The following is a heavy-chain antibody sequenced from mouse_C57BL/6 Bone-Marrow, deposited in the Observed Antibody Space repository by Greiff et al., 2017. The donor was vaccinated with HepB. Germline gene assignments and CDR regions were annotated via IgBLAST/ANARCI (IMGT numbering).Heavy chain of an antibody. CDR1: GYSITSGYY. D-gene: IGHD1-1*01. CDR3: ARGPLYYYAMDY. J-gene: IGHJ4*01. Sequence: ESGPGLVKPSQSLSLTCSVTGYSITSGYYWNWIRQFPGNKLEWMGYISYDGSNNYKPSLKNRISLTRDTSKTQFFLKLNSVTTEDTATYYCARGPLYYYAMDYWGQGTSVTVSS. V-gene: IGHV3-6*01. CDR2: ISYDGSN.